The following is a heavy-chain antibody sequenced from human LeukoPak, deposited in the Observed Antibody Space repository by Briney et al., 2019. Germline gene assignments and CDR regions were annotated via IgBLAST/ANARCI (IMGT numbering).Heavy chain of an antibody. J-gene: IGHJ4*02. CDR1: GGSISSGDYY. CDR2: IYYSGST. V-gene: IGHV4-61*08. Sequence: SETLFLTCTVSGGSISSGDYYWSWIRQPPGKGLEWIGYIYYSGSTNYNPSLKSRVTISVDTSKNQFSLKLSSVTAADTAVYYCARGGRWLQSGLNYWGQGTLVTVSS. CDR3: ARGGRWLQSGLNY. D-gene: IGHD5-24*01.